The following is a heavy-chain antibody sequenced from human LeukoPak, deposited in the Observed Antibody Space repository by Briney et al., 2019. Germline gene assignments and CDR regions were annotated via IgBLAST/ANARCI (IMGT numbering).Heavy chain of an antibody. D-gene: IGHD5-24*01. J-gene: IGHJ4*02. CDR2: INPNSGGT. CDR1: GYTFAAYY. CDR3: ARDKDGYNYVPYY. Sequence: GASVKVSCKASGYTFAAYYIHWLRQAPGQGLEWMGWINPNSGGTNYAQKFQDRVTMTGDTSINTAYMELGRLRSDDTAIYYCARDKDGYNYVPYYWGQGTLVTVSS. V-gene: IGHV1-2*02.